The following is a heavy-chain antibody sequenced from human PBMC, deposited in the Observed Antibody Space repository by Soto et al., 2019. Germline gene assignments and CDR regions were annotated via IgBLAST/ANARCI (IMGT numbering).Heavy chain of an antibody. CDR1: GFTFSFYA. CDR3: AKGYYYASGTYGGFDY. J-gene: IGHJ4*02. CDR2: ISGSDGST. Sequence: EVQLLESGGGLVQPGGSLRLSCAASGFTFSFYAMNWVRQAPGTGLEWVSAISGSDGSTYYADSVKGRFTISRDNSKNSLYLQMNSLRAEDTAVYYCAKGYYYASGTYGGFDYWGQGTLVTVSS. D-gene: IGHD3-10*01. V-gene: IGHV3-23*01.